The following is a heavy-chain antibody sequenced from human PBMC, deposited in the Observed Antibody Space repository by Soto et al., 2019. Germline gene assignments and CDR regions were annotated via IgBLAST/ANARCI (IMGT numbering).Heavy chain of an antibody. J-gene: IGHJ5*02. Sequence: GESLKISCKGSGYSFTSYWIGWVRQMPGKGLEWMGIIYPGDSDTRYSPSFQGQVTISADKSISTAYLQRSSLKASDTAMYYWARFRDIVVVPAADNWLDPWGQGTLVTVSS. CDR1: GYSFTSYW. V-gene: IGHV5-51*01. CDR2: IYPGDSDT. CDR3: ARFRDIVVVPAADNWLDP. D-gene: IGHD2-2*01.